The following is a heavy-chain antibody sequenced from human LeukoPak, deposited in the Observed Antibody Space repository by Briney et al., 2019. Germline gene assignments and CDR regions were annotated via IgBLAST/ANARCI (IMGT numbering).Heavy chain of an antibody. J-gene: IGHJ4*02. CDR2: ISGSGGST. CDR3: AKDSLVGGWLVGYSFDS. CDR1: GFTFSSYA. D-gene: IGHD6-19*01. Sequence: QSGGSLRLSCAASGFTFSSYAMSWVRQAPGKGQEWVSAISGSGGSTYYADSVKGRFTISRDNSKNTLFLQMNSLRAEDTAVYYCAKDSLVGGWLVGYSFDSWGQGTLVTVSS. V-gene: IGHV3-23*01.